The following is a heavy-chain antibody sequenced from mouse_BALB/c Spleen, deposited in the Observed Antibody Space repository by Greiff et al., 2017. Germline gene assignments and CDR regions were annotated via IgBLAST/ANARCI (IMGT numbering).Heavy chain of an antibody. Sequence: VQLKESGPELVKPGASVKMSCKASGYTFTSYVMHWVKQKPGQGLEWIGYINPYDDGTKYNEKFKGKATLTSDKSSSTAYMVLSSLTSEDSAVYYYARRLGRYYFDYWGQGTTLTVSS. CDR3: ARRLGRYYFDY. D-gene: IGHD3-1*01. J-gene: IGHJ2*01. V-gene: IGHV1-14*01. CDR2: INPYDDGT. CDR1: GYTFTSYV.